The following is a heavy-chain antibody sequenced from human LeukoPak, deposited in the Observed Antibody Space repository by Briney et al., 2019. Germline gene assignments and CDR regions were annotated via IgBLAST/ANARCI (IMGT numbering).Heavy chain of an antibody. CDR3: ATEGNTEGSGYFDL. V-gene: IGHV3-11*01. Sequence: PGGSLRLSCAASGLSFSDSYMNWIRQAPGEGLEWISYISSSGRSIYYADSVKGRFTISRNNAKSSLYLQMNSLTADDTAVYYCATEGNTEGSGYFDLWGRGTLVTVSS. CDR2: ISSSGRSI. J-gene: IGHJ2*01. CDR1: GLSFSDSY. D-gene: IGHD1/OR15-1a*01.